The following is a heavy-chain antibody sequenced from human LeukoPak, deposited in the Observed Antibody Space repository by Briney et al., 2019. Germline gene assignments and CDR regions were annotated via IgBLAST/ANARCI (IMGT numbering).Heavy chain of an antibody. CDR3: ARDMAATRSYDY. V-gene: IGHV1-69*13. D-gene: IGHD2-15*01. CDR2: IIPIFGTA. Sequence: ASVKVSCKASGGTFSSYAISWVRQAPGQGLEWMGGIIPIFGTANYAQKFQGRVTITADESTSTAYMELSSLRSEDTAVYYCARDMAATRSYDYWGQGTLVTVSS. CDR1: GGTFSSYA. J-gene: IGHJ4*02.